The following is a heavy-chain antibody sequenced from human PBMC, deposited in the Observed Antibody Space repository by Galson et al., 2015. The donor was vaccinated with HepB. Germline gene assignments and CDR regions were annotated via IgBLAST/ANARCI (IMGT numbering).Heavy chain of an antibody. CDR1: GGTFSSYA. Sequence: SVKVSCKASGGTFSSYAISWVRQAPGQGLEWMGRIIPILGIANYAQKFQGRVTITADKSTSTAYMELSSLRSEDTAVYYCARGGYSSGWYDYWGQGTLVTVSS. D-gene: IGHD6-19*01. J-gene: IGHJ4*02. CDR2: IIPILGIA. CDR3: ARGGYSSGWYDY. V-gene: IGHV1-69*04.